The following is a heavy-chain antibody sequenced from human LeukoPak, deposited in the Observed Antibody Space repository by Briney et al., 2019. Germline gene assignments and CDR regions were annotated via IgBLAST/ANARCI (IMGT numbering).Heavy chain of an antibody. CDR2: ITSSSNYI. V-gene: IGHV3-21*01. CDR1: GFTFSRYS. Sequence: GGSLGLSCAASGFTFSRYSTNWVRQAPGKGLEWVSLITSSSNYIYYADSVKGRFTISRDNAKNSLYLEMNSLRAEDTAVYYCARDHSSGWYLSIDYWGQGTLVTVSS. D-gene: IGHD6-19*01. CDR3: ARDHSSGWYLSIDY. J-gene: IGHJ4*02.